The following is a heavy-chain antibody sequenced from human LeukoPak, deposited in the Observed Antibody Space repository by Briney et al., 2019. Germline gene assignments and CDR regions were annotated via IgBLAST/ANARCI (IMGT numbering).Heavy chain of an antibody. Sequence: ASVKVSCKASGYTFTDYYIHWVRQAPGQGLEWMGIINPSGGSTSYAQKFQGRVTMTRDMSTSTVYMELSSLRSEDTAVYYCARAGAAAGKFDYWGQGTLVTVSS. CDR1: GYTFTDYY. J-gene: IGHJ4*02. D-gene: IGHD6-13*01. CDR3: ARAGAAAGKFDY. V-gene: IGHV1-46*01. CDR2: INPSGGST.